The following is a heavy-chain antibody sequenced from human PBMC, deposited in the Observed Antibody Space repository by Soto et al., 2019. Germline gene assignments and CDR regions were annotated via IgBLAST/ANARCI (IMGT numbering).Heavy chain of an antibody. Sequence: QLQLQESGPGLVKPSETLSLTCTVSGGSISSSSYYWGWIRQPPGKGLEWIGSIYYSGSTYYNPSLQSRVTISVDTSKNQFSLKLSCVTAADTAVYYCARLPYDFWSGYPIFDIWGQGTMVTVSS. D-gene: IGHD3-3*01. CDR1: GGSISSSSYY. V-gene: IGHV4-39*01. CDR3: ARLPYDFWSGYPIFDI. CDR2: IYYSGST. J-gene: IGHJ3*02.